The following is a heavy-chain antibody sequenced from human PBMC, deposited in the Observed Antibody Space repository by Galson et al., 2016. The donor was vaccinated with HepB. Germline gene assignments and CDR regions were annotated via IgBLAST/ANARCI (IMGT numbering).Heavy chain of an antibody. CDR3: ARAVELGRGIGV. Sequence: CAISGDSVSNNKAAWIWIRQSPLRGLEWLGRTYYRSNWNNDYAVSVKSRITINADPSKNQVSLQLNSVTPEDTAVYYCARAVELGRGIGVWGQGTTVTVS. V-gene: IGHV6-1*01. CDR1: GDSVSNNKAA. D-gene: IGHD5-24*01. J-gene: IGHJ6*02. CDR2: TYYRSNWNN.